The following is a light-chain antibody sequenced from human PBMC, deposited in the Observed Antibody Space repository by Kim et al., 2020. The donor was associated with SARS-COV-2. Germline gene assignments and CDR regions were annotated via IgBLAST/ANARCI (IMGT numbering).Light chain of an antibody. J-gene: IGLJ2*01. Sequence: SYELTQPPSVSVSPGQTATITCSGDKLGTKYVCWYQQKPGQSPVLVIFQDDKRPSGIPERFSGSNSGNTATLTISGTQTMDEADYYCQAWDSNTVIFGGRTQLTVL. CDR2: QDD. CDR1: KLGTKY. V-gene: IGLV3-1*01. CDR3: QAWDSNTVI.